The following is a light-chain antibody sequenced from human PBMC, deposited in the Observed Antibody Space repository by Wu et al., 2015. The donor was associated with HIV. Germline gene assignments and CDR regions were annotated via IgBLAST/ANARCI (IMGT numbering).Light chain of an antibody. CDR2: GTS. V-gene: IGKV3-20*01. J-gene: IGKJ1*01. Sequence: IVLTQSPATLSLSPGERAILSCTASQSVSSVYLAWYQQKPGQAPRLLVYGTSRRATGIPDRFSGSGSGTDFTLTISRLGSEDFGLYYCQQYGVTTWTFGQGTKVEIK. CDR1: QSVSSVY. CDR3: QQYGVTTWT.